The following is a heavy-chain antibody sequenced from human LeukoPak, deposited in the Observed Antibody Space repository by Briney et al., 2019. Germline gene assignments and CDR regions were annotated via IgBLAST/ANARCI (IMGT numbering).Heavy chain of an antibody. CDR3: ARGVGQIGELSPYGMDV. Sequence: SVKVSCKASGGTFSSYAISWVRQAPGQGLEWMGRIIPILGIANYAQKFQGRVTITADKSTSTACMELSSLRSEDTAVYYCARGVGQIGELSPYGMDVWGQGTTVTVSS. D-gene: IGHD3-10*01. J-gene: IGHJ6*02. V-gene: IGHV1-69*04. CDR1: GGTFSSYA. CDR2: IIPILGIA.